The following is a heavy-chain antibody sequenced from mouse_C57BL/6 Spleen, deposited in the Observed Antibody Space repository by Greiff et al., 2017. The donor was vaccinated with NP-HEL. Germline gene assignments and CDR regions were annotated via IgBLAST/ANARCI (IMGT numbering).Heavy chain of an antibody. CDR2: INPSNGGT. Sequence: VQLQQPGTELVKPGASVQLSCKASGYTFTSYWMHWVKQRPGQGLEWIGNINPSNGGTNYNEKFKSKATLTVDKSSSTAYMQLISLTSEDSAVYFCARRDYSNYEDFDYWGQGTTLTVSS. J-gene: IGHJ2*01. CDR3: ARRDYSNYEDFDY. D-gene: IGHD2-5*01. V-gene: IGHV1-53*01. CDR1: GYTFTSYW.